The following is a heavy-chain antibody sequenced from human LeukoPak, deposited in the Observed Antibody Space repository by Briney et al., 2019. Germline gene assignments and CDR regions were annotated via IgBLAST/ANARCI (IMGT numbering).Heavy chain of an antibody. Sequence: GGSLRLSCAASGFTFRSYWMSWVRQAPGKGLEWVANINQGGSVKYYVDSVKGRFTSSRDDAKNSLYVQMNSLRDEDTAVYYCARVGYSGWNLEYWGQGTLVTVSS. D-gene: IGHD5-12*01. CDR2: INQGGSVK. V-gene: IGHV3-7*01. CDR3: ARVGYSGWNLEY. CDR1: GFTFRSYW. J-gene: IGHJ4*02.